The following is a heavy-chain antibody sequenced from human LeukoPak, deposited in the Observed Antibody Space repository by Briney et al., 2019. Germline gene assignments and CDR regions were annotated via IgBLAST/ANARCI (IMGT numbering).Heavy chain of an antibody. CDR3: ASFLTTVTPSPKNYSYYGMDV. CDR1: GFTFSSYS. V-gene: IGHV3-21*01. J-gene: IGHJ6*02. D-gene: IGHD4-17*01. CDR2: ISSSSSYI. Sequence: GGSLRLSCAASGFTFSSYSMNWVRQAPGKGLEWVSSISSSSSYIYYADSVKGRFTISRDNAKNSLYLQMNSLRAEDTAVYYCASFLTTVTPSPKNYSYYGMDVWGQGTTVTVSS.